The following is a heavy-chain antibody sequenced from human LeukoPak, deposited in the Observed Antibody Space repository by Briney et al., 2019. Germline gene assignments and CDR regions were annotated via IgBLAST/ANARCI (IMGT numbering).Heavy chain of an antibody. CDR1: GGSFSGYY. CDR2: TNHSGST. J-gene: IGHJ3*01. Sequence: SETLSLTCAVYGGSFSGYYWSWIRQPPGKGLEWIGETNHSGSTNYNPSLKSRVTISVDTSKNQFSLKLSSVTAADTAVYYCARGRGSGWYGPFWGQGTMVTVSS. D-gene: IGHD6-19*01. CDR3: ARGRGSGWYGPF. V-gene: IGHV4-34*01.